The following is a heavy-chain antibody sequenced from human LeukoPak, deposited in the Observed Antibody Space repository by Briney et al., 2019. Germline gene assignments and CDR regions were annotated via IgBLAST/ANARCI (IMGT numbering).Heavy chain of an antibody. Sequence: SETLSLTCTVSGGSISSYYWSWIRQPPGKGLEWIGSIYYSGSTYYNPSLKSRVTISVDTSKNQFSLKLSSVTAADTAVYYCARTMIVVVIVGDAFDIWGQGTMVTVSS. CDR2: IYYSGST. D-gene: IGHD3-22*01. CDR1: GGSISSYY. CDR3: ARTMIVVVIVGDAFDI. J-gene: IGHJ3*02. V-gene: IGHV4-59*12.